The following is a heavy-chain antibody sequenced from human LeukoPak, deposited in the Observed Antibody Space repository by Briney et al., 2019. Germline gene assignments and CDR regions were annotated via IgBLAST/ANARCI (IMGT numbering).Heavy chain of an antibody. V-gene: IGHV4-4*07. J-gene: IGHJ6*03. CDR2: IYTTGST. D-gene: IGHD4-11*01. CDR1: GGSISSYY. CDR3: ARGGTVNYYYMDV. Sequence: PSETLSLTCTVSGGSISSYYWSWIRQPAGKGLEWIGRIYTTGSTNYNPPLKSRVTMSVYTSKNQFSLKLSSVTAADTAVYYCARGGTVNYYYMDVWGKGTTVTVSS.